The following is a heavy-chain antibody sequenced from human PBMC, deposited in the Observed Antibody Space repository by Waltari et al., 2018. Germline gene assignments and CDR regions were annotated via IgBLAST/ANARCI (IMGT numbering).Heavy chain of an antibody. D-gene: IGHD6-13*01. J-gene: IGHJ4*02. Sequence: EVQLVESGGGLIQPGGSLRLSCAASGFTVSRNYMSWVRQAPGKGLEWVSVIYSGGSTYYADSVKGRFTISRDNSKNTLYLQMNSLRAEDTAVYYCASPGIAAAGPTFDYWGQGTLVTVSS. V-gene: IGHV3-53*01. CDR2: IYSGGST. CDR1: GFTVSRNY. CDR3: ASPGIAAAGPTFDY.